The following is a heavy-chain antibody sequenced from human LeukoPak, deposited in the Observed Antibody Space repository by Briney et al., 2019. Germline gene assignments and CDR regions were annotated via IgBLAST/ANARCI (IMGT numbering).Heavy chain of an antibody. CDR1: GYTFTSYY. D-gene: IGHD6-19*01. Sequence: ASVKVSCKASGYTFTSYYMHWVRQAPGQGLEWMGIINPSGGSTSYAQKFQGRVTMTRDTSISTAYMELSRLRSDDTAVYYCAVAVAATGHWFDPWGQGTLVTVSS. CDR2: INPSGGST. CDR3: AVAVAATGHWFDP. V-gene: IGHV1-46*01. J-gene: IGHJ5*02.